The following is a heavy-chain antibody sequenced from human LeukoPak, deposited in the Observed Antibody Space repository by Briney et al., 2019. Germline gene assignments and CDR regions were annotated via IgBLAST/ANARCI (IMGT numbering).Heavy chain of an antibody. D-gene: IGHD5-18*01. V-gene: IGHV3-11*01. CDR1: GFTFSDYY. CDR2: ISSSGSTI. Sequence: GGSLRLSCAASGFTFSDYYMSWIRQAPGKGLEWVSYISSSGSTIYYADSVKGRFTISRDNAKNSLYLQMNSLRAEDTAVYYCAKKDTAILYGMDVWGQGTTVTVSS. J-gene: IGHJ6*02. CDR3: AKKDTAILYGMDV.